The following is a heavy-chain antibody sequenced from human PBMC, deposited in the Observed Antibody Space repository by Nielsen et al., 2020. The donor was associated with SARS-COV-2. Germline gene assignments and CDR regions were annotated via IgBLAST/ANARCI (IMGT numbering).Heavy chain of an antibody. J-gene: IGHJ6*02. V-gene: IGHV3-21*01. CDR3: ARVPSRIVGATLYYYYYGMDV. Sequence: GESLKISCAASGFTFSSYGMHWVRQAPGKGLEWVSSISSSSSYIYYADSVKGRFTISRDNAKNSLYLQMNSLRAEDTAVYYCARVPSRIVGATLYYYYYGMDVWGQGTTVTVSS. D-gene: IGHD1-26*01. CDR1: GFTFSSYG. CDR2: ISSSSSYI.